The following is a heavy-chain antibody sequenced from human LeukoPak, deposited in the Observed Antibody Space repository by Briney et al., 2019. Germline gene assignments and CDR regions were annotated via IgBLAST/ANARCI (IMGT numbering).Heavy chain of an antibody. CDR1: GFTFSSYS. CDR2: ISSSSSTI. J-gene: IGHJ4*02. D-gene: IGHD5-12*01. V-gene: IGHV3-48*04. Sequence: GGSLRLSCAASGFTFSSYSMNWVRQAPGKGLEWVSYISSSSSTIYYADSVRGRFTISRDNAKNSLYLQMNSLRAEDTAVYYCARDLRGYSGYVFDYWGQGTLVTVSS. CDR3: ARDLRGYSGYVFDY.